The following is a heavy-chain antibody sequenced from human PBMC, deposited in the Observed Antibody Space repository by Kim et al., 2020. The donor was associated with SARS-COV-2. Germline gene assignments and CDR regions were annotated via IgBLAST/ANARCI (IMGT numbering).Heavy chain of an antibody. CDR1: GGSFSGYY. V-gene: IGHV4-34*01. D-gene: IGHD6-19*01. CDR2: INHSGST. Sequence: SETLSLTCAVYGGSFSGYYWSWIRQPPGKGLEWIGEINHSGSTNYNPSLKSRVTISVDTSKNQFSLKLSSVTAADTAVYYCARGTRQGLVRGLYSYYMDV. CDR3: ARGTRQGLVRGLYSYYMDV. J-gene: IGHJ6*03.